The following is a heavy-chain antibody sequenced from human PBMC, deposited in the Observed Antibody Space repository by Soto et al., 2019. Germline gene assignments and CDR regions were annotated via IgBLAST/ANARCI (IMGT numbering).Heavy chain of an antibody. J-gene: IGHJ5*02. CDR2: IKSKTDGGTT. D-gene: IGHD1-26*01. V-gene: IGHV3-15*01. Sequence: PGGSLRLSCAASGFTFSNAWMSWVRQAPGKGLEWVGRIKSKTDGGTTDYAAPVKGRFTISRDDSKNTLYLQMNSLKTEDTAVYYCTTDNELPGGRFDPWGQGTLVTVSS. CDR1: GFTFSNAW. CDR3: TTDNELPGGRFDP.